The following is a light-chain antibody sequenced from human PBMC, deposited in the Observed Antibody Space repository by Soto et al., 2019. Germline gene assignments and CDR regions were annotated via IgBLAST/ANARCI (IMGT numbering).Light chain of an antibody. V-gene: IGLV1-44*01. CDR3: AAWDDSLNGFV. CDR1: SSNIGSNT. Sequence: QSVLTQPPSASGTPGQRVTISCSGSSSNIGSNTIHWYQQLPGTAPKLLIHNDDKLPSGVPDRFSGSKSGTSGSLAISGLQSGDEADYYCAAWDDSLNGFVFGAGTKVTVL. J-gene: IGLJ1*01. CDR2: NDD.